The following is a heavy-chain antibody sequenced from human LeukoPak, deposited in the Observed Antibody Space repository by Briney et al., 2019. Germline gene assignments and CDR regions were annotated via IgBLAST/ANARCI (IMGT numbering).Heavy chain of an antibody. CDR1: GFTFSSYA. J-gene: IGHJ4*02. CDR2: ISYDGSNK. V-gene: IGHV3-30-3*01. Sequence: GSLRLSCAASGFTFSSYAMHWVRQAPGKGLEWVAVISYDGSNKYYADSVKGRFTISRDNSKNTLYLQMNSLRAEDTAVYYCARDQGGVGAIDYWGQGTLVTVSS. CDR3: ARDQGGVGAIDY. D-gene: IGHD1-26*01.